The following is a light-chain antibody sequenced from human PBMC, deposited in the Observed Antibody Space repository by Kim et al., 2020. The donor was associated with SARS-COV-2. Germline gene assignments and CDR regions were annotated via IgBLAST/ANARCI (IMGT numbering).Light chain of an antibody. V-gene: IGKV3-15*01. CDR3: QQYNKWVT. Sequence: SLSPGERATRSCRASQSVSSNLAWYQQKPGQAPRLLIYGASTRATGIPVRFSGSGSGTEFTLTISSLQSEDFAVYYCQQYNKWVTFGQGTRLEIK. CDR1: QSVSSN. J-gene: IGKJ5*01. CDR2: GAS.